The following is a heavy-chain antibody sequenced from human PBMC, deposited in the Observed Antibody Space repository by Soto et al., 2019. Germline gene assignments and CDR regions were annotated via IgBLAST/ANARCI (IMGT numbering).Heavy chain of an antibody. CDR2: INHSGST. Sequence: SETLSLTCAVYGGSFSGYYWSWIRQPPGKGLEWIGEINHSGSTNYNPSLKSRVTISVDTSKNQFSLKLSSVTAADTAVYYCARGRRGVVINFYNWFDPWGQGTLVTVSS. V-gene: IGHV4-34*01. J-gene: IGHJ5*02. CDR1: GGSFSGYY. D-gene: IGHD3-3*01. CDR3: ARGRRGVVINFYNWFDP.